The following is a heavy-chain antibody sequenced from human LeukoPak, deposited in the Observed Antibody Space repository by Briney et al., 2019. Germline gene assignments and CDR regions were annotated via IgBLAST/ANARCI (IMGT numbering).Heavy chain of an antibody. CDR2: MNPNSGNT. D-gene: IGHD6-6*01. CDR1: GYTFTSYD. Sequence: ASVKVSCKASGYTFTSYDINCVRQATGQGLEWMGWMNPNSGNTGYAQKFKDRVTMTRNTSKSTAYMELGSLRAEETAVYYCARAHRKTIAARPYSYYFDYWGQGTLVTVSS. CDR3: ARAHRKTIAARPYSYYFDY. V-gene: IGHV1-8*01. J-gene: IGHJ4*02.